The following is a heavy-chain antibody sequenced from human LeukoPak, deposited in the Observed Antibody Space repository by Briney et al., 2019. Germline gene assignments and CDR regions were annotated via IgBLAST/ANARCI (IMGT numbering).Heavy chain of an antibody. D-gene: IGHD6-13*01. CDR1: GRSISSSY. Sequence: PWETLSLTCTVSGRSISSSYWRWIRQPPRKGLEWIGYIYYSGSTNYNPSLKSRDNISAGTSKDQFSLKLTPGTRPGTAVQYCARTTLIAAAGNWFDPWGQRTLVTVSS. CDR3: ARTTLIAAAGNWFDP. J-gene: IGHJ5*02. V-gene: IGHV4-59*01. CDR2: IYYSGST.